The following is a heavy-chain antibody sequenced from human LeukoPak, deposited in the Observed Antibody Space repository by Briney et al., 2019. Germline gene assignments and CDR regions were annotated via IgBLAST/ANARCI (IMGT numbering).Heavy chain of an antibody. D-gene: IGHD1-1*01. CDR2: IYTSGSA. CDR3: AREGSTGDY. CDR1: GGSISSGSYY. Sequence: SETLSLTCTVSGGSISSGSYYWSWIRQPAGKGLEWIGRIYTSGSANYNPSLKSRVTISVDTSKNQFSLKLSSVTAADTAVYYCAREGSTGDYWGQGTLVTVSS. J-gene: IGHJ4*02. V-gene: IGHV4-61*02.